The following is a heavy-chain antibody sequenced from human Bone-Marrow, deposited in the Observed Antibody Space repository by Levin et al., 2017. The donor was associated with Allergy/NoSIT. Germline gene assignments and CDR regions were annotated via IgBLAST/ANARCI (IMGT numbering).Heavy chain of an antibody. Sequence: GESLKISCAASGLMVSDNYMTWVRQAPGKGLEWVALVYRGGATYYADVVKGRFTISRDNSKNTMGLQMKDLRPEDTAVYYCARTIYDVLTTYMDVWGQGTAVTVSS. V-gene: IGHV3-66*02. D-gene: IGHD3-9*01. CDR1: GLMVSDNY. CDR3: ARTIYDVLTTYMDV. J-gene: IGHJ6*03. CDR2: VYRGGAT.